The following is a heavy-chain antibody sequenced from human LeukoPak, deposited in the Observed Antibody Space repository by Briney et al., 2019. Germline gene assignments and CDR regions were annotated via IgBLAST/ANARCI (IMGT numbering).Heavy chain of an antibody. CDR1: GFTFSSYG. Sequence: GGSLRLSCAASGFTFSSYGMHWVRQAPGKGLEWVAVISYDGSNKYYADSVKGRFTISRDNSKNTVSLQMNSLRADDTAVYYCARAEYGNWFDPWGQGTLVTVSS. D-gene: IGHD2-2*01. CDR2: ISYDGSNK. V-gene: IGHV3-30*03. J-gene: IGHJ5*02. CDR3: ARAEYGNWFDP.